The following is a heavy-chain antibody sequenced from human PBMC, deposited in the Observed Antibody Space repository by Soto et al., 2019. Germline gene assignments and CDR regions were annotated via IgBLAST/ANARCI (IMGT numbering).Heavy chain of an antibody. CDR2: IYPGDSDT. CDR1: GYSFTSYW. J-gene: IGHJ6*02. CDR3: ARQGITIFGVVREEYYYYGMAF. Sequence: PGESLKISCKGSGYSFTSYWIGWVRQMPGKGLEWMGIIYPGDSDTRYSPSFQGQVTISADKSISTAYLQWSSLKASDTAMYYCARQGITIFGVVREEYYYYGMAFWGQGSTVTVSS. D-gene: IGHD3-3*01. V-gene: IGHV5-51*01.